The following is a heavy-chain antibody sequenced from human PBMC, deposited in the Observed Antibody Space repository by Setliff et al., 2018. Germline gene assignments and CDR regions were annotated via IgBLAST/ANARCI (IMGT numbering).Heavy chain of an antibody. Sequence: WASVKVSCKASGGNFNNYAINWVRQAPGQGLEWVGRIIPLFGTTNFAQEFQGRVTITADESTETTYMDLTSLRSEDTAVYYCARGYQVTPPRADAFDIWGQGTLVTVSS. J-gene: IGHJ3*02. V-gene: IGHV1-69*13. CDR2: IIPLFGTT. CDR3: ARGYQVTPPRADAFDI. D-gene: IGHD2-2*01. CDR1: GGNFNNYA.